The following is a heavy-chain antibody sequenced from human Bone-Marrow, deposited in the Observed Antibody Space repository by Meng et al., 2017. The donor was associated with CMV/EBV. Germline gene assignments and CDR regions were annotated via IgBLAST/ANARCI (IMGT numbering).Heavy chain of an antibody. V-gene: IGHV1-69*10. J-gene: IGHJ3*02. D-gene: IGHD2-2*01. Sequence: SVKVSCKASGYTFTGYYMHWVRQAPGQGLEWMGGIIPILGIANYAQKFQGRVTITADKSTSTAYMELSSLRSEDTAVYYCAAPYCSSTSCYSGGLDAFDIWGQGTMVTVSS. CDR1: GYTFTGYY. CDR3: AAPYCSSTSCYSGGLDAFDI. CDR2: IIPILGIA.